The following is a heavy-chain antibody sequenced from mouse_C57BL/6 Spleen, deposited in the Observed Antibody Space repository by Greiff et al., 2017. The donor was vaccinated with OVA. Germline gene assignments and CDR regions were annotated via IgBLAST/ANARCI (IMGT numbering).Heavy chain of an antibody. V-gene: IGHV1-15*01. J-gene: IGHJ2*01. CDR1: GYTFTDYE. CDR2: IDPETGGT. CDR3: TRGRPLYYYGSSPYYFDY. D-gene: IGHD1-1*01. Sequence: VKLVESGAELVRPGASVTLSCKASGYTFTDYEMHWVKQTPVHGLEWIGAIDPETGGTAYNQKFKGKAILTADKSSSTAYMELRSLTSEDSAVYYCTRGRPLYYYGSSPYYFDYWGQGTTLTVSS.